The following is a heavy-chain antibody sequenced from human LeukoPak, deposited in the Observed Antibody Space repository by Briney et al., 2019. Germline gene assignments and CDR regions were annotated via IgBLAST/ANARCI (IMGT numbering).Heavy chain of an antibody. V-gene: IGHV3-21*04. D-gene: IGHD6-13*01. CDR1: GFTFSSYN. J-gene: IGHJ4*02. CDR3: ARDGTAVGINYDY. Sequence: GGSLRLSCAASGFTFSSYNMNWVRQAPGEGLEWVSSISGSSSYIYYADSVKGRFTISRDNAKNSLYLQMNSLRAEDTAVYYCARDGTAVGINYDYWGQGTLVTVSS. CDR2: ISGSSSYI.